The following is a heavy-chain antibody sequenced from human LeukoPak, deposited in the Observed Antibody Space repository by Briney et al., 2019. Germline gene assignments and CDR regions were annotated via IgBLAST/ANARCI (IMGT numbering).Heavy chain of an antibody. Sequence: GRSLRLSCAASGFTFSSYAMHWVRQAPGKGLEWVAVISYDGSNKYYADSVKGRFTISRDNSKNTLYLQMNSLRAEDTAVYYCARGRDSSGWYGMDVWGQGTTVTVSS. D-gene: IGHD6-19*01. J-gene: IGHJ6*02. V-gene: IGHV3-30*04. CDR1: GFTFSSYA. CDR3: ARGRDSSGWYGMDV. CDR2: ISYDGSNK.